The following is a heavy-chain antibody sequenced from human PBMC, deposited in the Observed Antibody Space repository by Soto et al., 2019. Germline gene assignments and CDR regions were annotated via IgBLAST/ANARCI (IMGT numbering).Heavy chain of an antibody. V-gene: IGHV3-53*01. J-gene: IGHJ4*02. CDR1: GFIVSSNY. CDR2: IYRSGST. Sequence: EGSLRLSCAASGFIVSSNYMSWVRQAPGKGLEWVSVIYRSGSTYYADSVKGRFTISRDNSKNTLFLQMNSLRAEDTAVYYCARDNDYWGQGTLVTVS. CDR3: ARDNDY.